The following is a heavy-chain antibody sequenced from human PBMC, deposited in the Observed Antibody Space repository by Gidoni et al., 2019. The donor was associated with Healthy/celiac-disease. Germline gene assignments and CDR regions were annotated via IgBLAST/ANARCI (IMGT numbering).Heavy chain of an antibody. Sequence: QVQLVESGGGVVQPGRSLRLSCAASGFTFSSYGMHWVRQAPGKGLEWVAVISYDGSNKYYADSVKGRFTISRDNSKNTLYLQMNGLRAEDTAVYYCAKAGGSYFQAAFDIWGQGTMVTVSS. D-gene: IGHD1-26*01. V-gene: IGHV3-30*18. CDR2: ISYDGSNK. CDR1: GFTFSSYG. CDR3: AKAGGSYFQAAFDI. J-gene: IGHJ3*02.